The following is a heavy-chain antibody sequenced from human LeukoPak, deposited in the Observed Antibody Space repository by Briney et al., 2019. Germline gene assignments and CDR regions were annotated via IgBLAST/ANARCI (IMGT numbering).Heavy chain of an antibody. Sequence: RSLRLSCAASGFTFSGYAMHWVRQAPGKGLEWVAVISYDGSNKYYADSVKGRFTISRDNSKNTLYLQMNSLRAEDTAVYYCARVMDFDWLFHSFDYWGQGTLVTVSS. CDR2: ISYDGSNK. CDR3: ARVMDFDWLFHSFDY. D-gene: IGHD3-9*01. V-gene: IGHV3-30-3*01. CDR1: GFTFSGYA. J-gene: IGHJ4*02.